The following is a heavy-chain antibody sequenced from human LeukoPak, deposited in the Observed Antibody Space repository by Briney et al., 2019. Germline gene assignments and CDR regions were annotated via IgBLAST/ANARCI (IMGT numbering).Heavy chain of an antibody. J-gene: IGHJ4*02. CDR2: VYSSGVG. V-gene: IGHV4-4*07. D-gene: IGHD3-22*01. CDR3: AREEFLHEIDSSGYFVY. Sequence: KSSETLSLTCTVSGGSITGYYWNWIRQPAGQGLEWLVRVYSSGVGNYNPSLTSRVTMSVDTSKNQFSLKLTSLTAADTAVYYCAREEFLHEIDSSGYFVYWGQGTLVTVSS. CDR1: GGSITGYY.